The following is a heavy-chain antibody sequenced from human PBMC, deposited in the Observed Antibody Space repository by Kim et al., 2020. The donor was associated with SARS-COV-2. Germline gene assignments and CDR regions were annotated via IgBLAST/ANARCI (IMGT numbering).Heavy chain of an antibody. J-gene: IGHJ3*02. CDR3: TRIPGTPFAFWDAFDI. Sequence: GGSLRLSCAASGFTFSDSPMHWVRQASGKGLEWLGRIRSKANSYATAYAASVRGRFIISRDDSKNTAYLQMNSLKTEDTAVYYCTRIPGTPFAFWDAFDIWGQGTMVTVSS. V-gene: IGHV3-73*01. CDR2: IRSKANSYAT. D-gene: IGHD1-1*01. CDR1: GFTFSDSP.